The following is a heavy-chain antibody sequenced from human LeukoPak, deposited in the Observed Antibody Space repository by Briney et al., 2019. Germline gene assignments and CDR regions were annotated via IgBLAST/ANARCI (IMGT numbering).Heavy chain of an antibody. CDR1: GGTFSSYA. Sequence: EASVKVSCKASGGTFSSYAISWVRQAPGQGLEWMGGIIPIFGTANYAQKFQGRVTITTDESTSTAYMELSSLRSEDTAVYYCARYPDYGDYWFDPWGQGTLVTVSS. CDR2: IIPIFGTA. D-gene: IGHD4-17*01. CDR3: ARYPDYGDYWFDP. J-gene: IGHJ5*02. V-gene: IGHV1-69*05.